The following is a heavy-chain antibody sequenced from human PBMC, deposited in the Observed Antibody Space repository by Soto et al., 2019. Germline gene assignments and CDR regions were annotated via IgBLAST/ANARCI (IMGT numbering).Heavy chain of an antibody. CDR3: VRATYFSDSSGYTRCLDY. CDR1: GLTLSDHY. D-gene: IGHD3-22*01. CDR2: SRDKPQGYST. V-gene: IGHV3-72*01. Sequence: GSLTLSCPRPGLTLSDHYIDWVRQAPGNGREWVGRSRDKPQGYSTAYAASVKGRFTTPRNESKNSAYLQKNSLKTEDTAVYYCVRATYFSDSSGYTRCLDYWGQGTLVTVSS. J-gene: IGHJ4*02.